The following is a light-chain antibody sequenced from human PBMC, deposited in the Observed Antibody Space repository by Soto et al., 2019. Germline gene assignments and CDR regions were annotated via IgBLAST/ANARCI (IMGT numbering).Light chain of an antibody. CDR1: QTVSSNY. J-gene: IGKJ2*01. V-gene: IGKV3-20*01. CDR3: HHYGTSHT. Sequence: EIVLTQSPGTLSLSPGERATLSCRASQTVSSNYLAWYQQKPGQAPSLLIYSASTRATGISDRFSGSGSGTDFTLTISRLEPEDFAVFFCHHYGTSHTFGQGTRLEIK. CDR2: SAS.